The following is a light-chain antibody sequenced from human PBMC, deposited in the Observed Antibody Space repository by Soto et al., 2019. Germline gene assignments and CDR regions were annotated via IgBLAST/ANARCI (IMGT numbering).Light chain of an antibody. V-gene: IGKV3-15*01. CDR2: GAS. CDR3: QQYKNWPPKT. CDR1: QSVSSN. Sequence: EIVMTQSPVTLSVSPGERATLSCRASQSVSSNLAWYQQKPGQAPRLLIYGASTRATGIPARFSGSGSGTEFTLTISSLQSEDFAVYYCQQYKNWPPKTFGQGTKVEIK. J-gene: IGKJ1*01.